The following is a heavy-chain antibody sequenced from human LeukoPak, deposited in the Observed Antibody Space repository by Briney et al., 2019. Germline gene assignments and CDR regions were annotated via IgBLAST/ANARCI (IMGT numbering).Heavy chain of an antibody. Sequence: GGSLRLSCAASGFSFYGYAMSWVRQVPGKGLKWVATITATGGTKFYADSVKGRFTISRDNAKNSLYLQMNSLRAEDTAAYYCARDQVYAFWSGRFDYYCYYMDVWGKGTTVTVSS. CDR2: ITATGGTK. CDR1: GFSFYGYA. CDR3: ARDQVYAFWSGRFDYYCYYMDV. J-gene: IGHJ6*03. V-gene: IGHV3-21*01. D-gene: IGHD3-3*01.